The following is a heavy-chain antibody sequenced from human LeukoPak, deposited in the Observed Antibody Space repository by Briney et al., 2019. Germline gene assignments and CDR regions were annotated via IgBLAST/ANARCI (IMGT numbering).Heavy chain of an antibody. CDR3: AKVHSLLYGSGSSDY. Sequence: PGGSLRLSCAASGFTFSSYAMSWVRQAPGKGLEWVSAISGSGGSTYHADSVKGRFTISRDNSKNTLYLQMNSLRAEDTAVYYCAKVHSLLYGSGSSDYWGQGTLVTVSS. CDR1: GFTFSSYA. D-gene: IGHD3-10*01. V-gene: IGHV3-23*01. CDR2: ISGSGGST. J-gene: IGHJ4*02.